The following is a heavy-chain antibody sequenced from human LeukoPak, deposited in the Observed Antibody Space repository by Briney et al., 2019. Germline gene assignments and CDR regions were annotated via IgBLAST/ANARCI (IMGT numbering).Heavy chain of an antibody. V-gene: IGHV4-30-4*08. J-gene: IGHJ4*02. D-gene: IGHD3-3*01. CDR3: ARTSTYYDFWSGYRDFDY. CDR1: GGSISSGDYY. Sequence: SQTLSLTCTVSGGSISSGDYYWSWIRQPPGKGLEWIGYIYYSGSTCYNPSLKSRVTISVDTSTNQFSLKLSSVTAADTAVYYCARTSTYYDFWSGYRDFDYWGQGTLVTVSS. CDR2: IYYSGST.